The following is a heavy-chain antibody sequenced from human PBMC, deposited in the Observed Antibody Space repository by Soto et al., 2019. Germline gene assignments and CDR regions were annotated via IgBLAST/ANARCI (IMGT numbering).Heavy chain of an antibody. CDR3: AGGTGNWSDDFGY. J-gene: IGHJ4*02. V-gene: IGHV3-33*01. CDR1: RITFSRYC. D-gene: IGHD1-20*01. CDR2: IWYDGSNK. Sequence: GRSLRLSCAASRITFSRYCMHWVRQAPGKGLDWVAVIWYDGSNKYYADSVKGRFTISRDNFKTTLYLQMNSLRAEDTAVYYCAGGTGNWSDDFGYRGQGTLVAASS.